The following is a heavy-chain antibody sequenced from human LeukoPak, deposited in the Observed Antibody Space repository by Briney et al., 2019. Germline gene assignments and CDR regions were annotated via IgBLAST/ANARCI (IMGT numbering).Heavy chain of an antibody. V-gene: IGHV3-33*01. CDR2: IWSDVSNK. J-gene: IGHJ4*02. Sequence: PGGSLRLSCAASGFTFSSYGMHWVPQAPGKGREWGAVIWSDVSNKYYVDSVKGRFTISRDNSKNTLYLQMNSLRAEDTALYYCARDRGSYGYGASDYWGQGTLVTVSS. D-gene: IGHD5-18*01. CDR3: ARDRGSYGYGASDY. CDR1: GFTFSSYG.